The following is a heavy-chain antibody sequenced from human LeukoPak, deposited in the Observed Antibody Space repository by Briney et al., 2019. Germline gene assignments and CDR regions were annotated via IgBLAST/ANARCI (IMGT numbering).Heavy chain of an antibody. J-gene: IGHJ4*02. V-gene: IGHV3-11*01. D-gene: IGHD3-22*01. CDR2: ISSSGSTI. CDR3: ARENYYDSSGSDY. Sequence: GGSLRLSCAASGFTFSDYYMSWIRQAPGKGLEWVSYISSSGSTIYYADSVKGRFTISRDNAKNSLYLQMNSLRAEGTAVYYCARENYYDSSGSDYWGQGTLVTVSS. CDR1: GFTFSDYY.